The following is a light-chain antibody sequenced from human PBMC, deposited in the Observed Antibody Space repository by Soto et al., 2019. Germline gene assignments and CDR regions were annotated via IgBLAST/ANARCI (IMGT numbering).Light chain of an antibody. V-gene: IGKV3-20*01. Sequence: EIVLTQSPGTVSLSPGERATLSCRASQTVGSAYLAWYQHKPGQAPRLLFYGTSSRATGIPDRISGSGSGTDFTLTISRLEPEDFAVYYCQQYGSIRWTFGQGTKVEAK. J-gene: IGKJ1*01. CDR1: QTVGSAY. CDR2: GTS. CDR3: QQYGSIRWT.